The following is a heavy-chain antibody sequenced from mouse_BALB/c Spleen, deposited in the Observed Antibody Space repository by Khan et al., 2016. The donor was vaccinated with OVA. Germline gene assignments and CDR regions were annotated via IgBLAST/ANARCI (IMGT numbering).Heavy chain of an antibody. CDR2: ISYSGST. D-gene: IGHD1-1*02. V-gene: IGHV3-2*02. J-gene: IGHJ4*01. CDR3: ATVGTRDSDAMDY. Sequence: QLEESGPGLVKPSQSLSLTCTVTGYSITSDYAWNWIRQFPGNKLEWMGYISYSGSTSYNPSLKSRISITRDTSKNQIFLQLNSVTTEDTATYYWATVGTRDSDAMDYWGQGTAVTVSS. CDR1: GYSITSDYA.